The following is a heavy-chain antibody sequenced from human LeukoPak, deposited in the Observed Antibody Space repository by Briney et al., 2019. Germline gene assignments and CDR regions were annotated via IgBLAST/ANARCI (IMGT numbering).Heavy chain of an antibody. CDR2: ISGSGGST. Sequence: GGSLRLSCAASGFTFSSYAMSWVRQAPGKGLEWVSAISGSGGSTYYADSVKGRSTISRDNSKNTLYLQMNSLRAEDTAVYYCAKHVVGIEGYFDYWGQGTLVTVSS. CDR1: GFTFSSYA. CDR3: AKHVVGIEGYFDY. J-gene: IGHJ4*02. D-gene: IGHD1-26*01. V-gene: IGHV3-23*01.